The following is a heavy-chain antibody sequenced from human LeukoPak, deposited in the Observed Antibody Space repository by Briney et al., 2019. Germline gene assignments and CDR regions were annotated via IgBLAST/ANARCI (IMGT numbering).Heavy chain of an antibody. CDR3: ARGPHWDPHFDY. Sequence: GASVKVSCKASGYTFTGYYMYWVRQAPGQGLEWMGWINPNSGGTNYAQKFQGRVTMTRDTSISTAYMELSGLRSDDTAVYYCARGPHWDPHFDYWGQGTLVTVSS. CDR2: INPNSGGT. D-gene: IGHD7-27*01. V-gene: IGHV1-2*02. J-gene: IGHJ4*02. CDR1: GYTFTGYY.